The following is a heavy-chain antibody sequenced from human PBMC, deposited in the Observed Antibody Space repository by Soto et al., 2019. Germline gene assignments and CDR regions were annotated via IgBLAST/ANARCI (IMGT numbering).Heavy chain of an antibody. CDR2: ISGGVGST. Sequence: GGSLRLSCAASGFTFSSYAMSWVRQTPGKGLEWVSSISGGVGSTYYADSVKGRFTISRDNSKNTLYLQMNSLRAEDTAVYYCARSGSYSWLPYWGQGTLVTVSS. CDR3: ARSGSYSWLPY. V-gene: IGHV3-23*01. J-gene: IGHJ4*02. CDR1: GFTFSSYA. D-gene: IGHD1-26*01.